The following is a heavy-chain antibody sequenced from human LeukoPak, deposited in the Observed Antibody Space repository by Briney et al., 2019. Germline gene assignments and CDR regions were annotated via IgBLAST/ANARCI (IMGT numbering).Heavy chain of an antibody. Sequence: ASVKVSCKASGYTFTGYYMHWVRQAPGQGLEWMGWINPNSGGTNYAQKFQGRVTMTRDTSISTAYMELSRLRSDDTAVYYCARDHGTFTGNYYYYYMDVWGKGTTVTVSS. CDR1: GYTFTGYY. CDR2: INPNSGGT. J-gene: IGHJ6*03. D-gene: IGHD1-14*01. V-gene: IGHV1-2*02. CDR3: ARDHGTFTGNYYYYYMDV.